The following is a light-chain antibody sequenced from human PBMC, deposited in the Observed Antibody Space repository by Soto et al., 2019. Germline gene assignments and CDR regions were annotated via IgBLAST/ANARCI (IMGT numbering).Light chain of an antibody. V-gene: IGKV1D-13*01. CDR1: QGISDA. Sequence: AIQLTQSPSSLSAAVGDRVTITCRASQGISDALAWYQQKPGKAPRLLIYDASSLESGVPSRFSGSGSGTDFTLTISSLQPEDVATYYCQQFKKYPITFGQGTRLEIK. CDR2: DAS. CDR3: QQFKKYPIT. J-gene: IGKJ5*01.